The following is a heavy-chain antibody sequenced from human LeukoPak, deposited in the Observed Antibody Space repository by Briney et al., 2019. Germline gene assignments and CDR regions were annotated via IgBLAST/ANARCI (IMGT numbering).Heavy chain of an antibody. D-gene: IGHD3-3*01. CDR2: INHSGST. CDR3: ARDHRISITIFGVDRMYFDY. Sequence: SETLSLTCAVYGGSFSGYYWSWIRQPPGKGLEWVGEINHSGSTNYNPSLKSRATISVDTSKNQFSLKLSSVTAADTAVYYCARDHRISITIFGVDRMYFDYWGQGTLVTVSS. J-gene: IGHJ4*02. CDR1: GGSFSGYY. V-gene: IGHV4-34*01.